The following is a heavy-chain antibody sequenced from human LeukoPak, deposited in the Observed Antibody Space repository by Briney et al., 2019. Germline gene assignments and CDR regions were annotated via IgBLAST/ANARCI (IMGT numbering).Heavy chain of an antibody. J-gene: IGHJ4*02. CDR3: AKEGIKESPREFDY. D-gene: IGHD1-26*01. V-gene: IGHV3-23*01. CDR2: ISGNSDTT. Sequence: PGGSQRLSCAASGFTFSNYGMSSARQAPGKGLEWVSVISGNSDTTYYADSVTGRFTISRDNSKNTLYLQMNSLRVEDTAAYYCAKEGIKESPREFDYWGQGSLVTVSS. CDR1: GFTFSNYG.